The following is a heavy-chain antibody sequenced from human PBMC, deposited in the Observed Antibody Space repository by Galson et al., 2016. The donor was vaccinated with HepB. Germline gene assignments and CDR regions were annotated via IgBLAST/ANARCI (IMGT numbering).Heavy chain of an antibody. J-gene: IGHJ4*02. Sequence: SLRLSCAASGFTFSSYKMHWARQAPLTGLDWVAVILSDGSDKYYADSAKGRFTISRDNSKNTLYLQMNSLRAEDTAVYYCARDQYVRGSGWYSASGCWGQGTLVTVSS. D-gene: IGHD6-13*01. CDR1: GFTFSSYK. CDR2: ILSDGSDK. CDR3: ARDQYVRGSGWYSASGC. V-gene: IGHV3-30*04.